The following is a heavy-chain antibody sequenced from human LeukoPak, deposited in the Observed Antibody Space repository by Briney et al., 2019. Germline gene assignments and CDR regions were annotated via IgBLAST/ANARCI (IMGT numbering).Heavy chain of an antibody. CDR1: GYTFTSYA. Sequence: GASVKVSCKASGYTFTSYAMNWVRQAPGQGLEWMGWMNPNSGNTGYAQKFQGRVTITRNTSISTAYMELSSLRSEDTAVYYCARAGRPGRGLYYYYYMDVWGKGTTVTVSS. D-gene: IGHD3-10*01. CDR3: ARAGRPGRGLYYYYYMDV. V-gene: IGHV1-8*03. CDR2: MNPNSGNT. J-gene: IGHJ6*03.